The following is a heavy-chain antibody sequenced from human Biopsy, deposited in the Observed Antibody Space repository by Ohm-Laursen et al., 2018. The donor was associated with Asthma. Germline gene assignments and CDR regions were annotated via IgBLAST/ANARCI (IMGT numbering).Heavy chain of an antibody. V-gene: IGHV4-34*01. Sequence: SDTLSLTCPGYGGYLTGHYWNWIRQPPGKGLEWIGEIDQSGYTNYNPSLKSRVTISADTSKNQFHLNLSSVAAADTAVYFCARAAITGIRGWFDPWGQGTQVTVSS. D-gene: IGHD1-20*01. CDR2: IDQSGYT. CDR1: GGYLTGHY. CDR3: ARAAITGIRGWFDP. J-gene: IGHJ5*02.